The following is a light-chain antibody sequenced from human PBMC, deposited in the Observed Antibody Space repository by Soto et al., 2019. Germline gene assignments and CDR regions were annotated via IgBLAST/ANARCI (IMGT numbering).Light chain of an antibody. CDR1: QSISSY. Sequence: DIQMTQSPSSLSASVGDRVTITCRASQSISSYLNWYQQKPGKAPKLLIYAASSLQSGVPSRFSGXGXGTDFTLTISSLQPEXXXTXXXQQSYSTPWTFGQGTKVEIK. CDR3: QQSYSTPWT. CDR2: AAS. J-gene: IGKJ1*01. V-gene: IGKV1-39*01.